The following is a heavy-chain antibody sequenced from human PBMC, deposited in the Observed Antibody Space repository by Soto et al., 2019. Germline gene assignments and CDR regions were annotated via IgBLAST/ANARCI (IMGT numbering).Heavy chain of an antibody. CDR1: GYTFTGYY. CDR3: ASAVGSENYYYYGMDV. V-gene: IGHV1-2*04. Sequence: QVQLVQSGAEVKKPGASVKVSCKASGYTFTGYYMHWVRQAPGQGLEWMGWINPNSGGTNYAQKFQGWVTMTRDTSISTAYMELSRPRSDDTAVYYCASAVGSENYYYYGMDVWGQGTTVTVSS. CDR2: INPNSGGT. J-gene: IGHJ6*02. D-gene: IGHD3-16*01.